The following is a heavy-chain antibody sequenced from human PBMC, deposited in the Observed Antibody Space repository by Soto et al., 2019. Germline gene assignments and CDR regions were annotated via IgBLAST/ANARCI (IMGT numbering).Heavy chain of an antibody. CDR1: GGSISSSSYY. CDR2: IYYNGNT. V-gene: IGHV4-39*01. J-gene: IGHJ4*02. Sequence: QLRLQEAGPGLVKPSETLSLTCTVSGGSISSSSYYWGWIRQPPGKGPEWIGAIYYNGNTYYNPSPKSRVTMSVDTSKNQFSLKLSSATAADTAMYYCARQTGVFGHYFDYWGQGTLVTVSS. D-gene: IGHD3-16*01. CDR3: ARQTGVFGHYFDY.